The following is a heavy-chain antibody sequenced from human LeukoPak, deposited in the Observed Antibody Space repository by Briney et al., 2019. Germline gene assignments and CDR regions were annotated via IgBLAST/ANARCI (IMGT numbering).Heavy chain of an antibody. CDR2: IYYSGST. Sequence: SETLSLTCTVSGGSISSYYWSWIRQPPGKGLEWIGYIYYSGSTNYNPSLKSRVTISVDTSKNQFSLKLSSVTAADTAVYYCARGSVVGATPLDYWGQGTLVTVSS. CDR3: ARGSVVGATPLDY. V-gene: IGHV4-59*01. J-gene: IGHJ4*02. CDR1: GGSISSYY. D-gene: IGHD1-26*01.